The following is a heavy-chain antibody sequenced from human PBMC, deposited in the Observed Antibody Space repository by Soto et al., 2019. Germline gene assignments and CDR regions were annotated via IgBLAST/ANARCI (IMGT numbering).Heavy chain of an antibody. CDR3: ASSGWGASGTPYLDF. V-gene: IGHV3-48*03. CDR2: IRAGDNSI. D-gene: IGHD1-1*01. CDR1: GVTFKTSE. J-gene: IGHJ4*02. Sequence: PGGSLRLSCAASGVTFKTSEVHWVRQAPGKGLEWLSFIRAGDNSIYYADSVEGRFTISGDNAKNSVSLQMNSLTVEDTAIYYCASSGWGASGTPYLDFWGQGTLVTVSS.